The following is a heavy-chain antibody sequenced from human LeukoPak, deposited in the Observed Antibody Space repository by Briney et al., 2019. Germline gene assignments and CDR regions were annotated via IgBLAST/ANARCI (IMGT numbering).Heavy chain of an antibody. CDR1: GGSISSYY. J-gene: IGHJ4*02. V-gene: IGHV4-59*01. CDR2: IFYSGST. D-gene: IGHD3-22*01. Sequence: SETLSLTCTVSGGSISSYYWSWIRQPPGKGLEWIGYIFYSGSTNYNPSLKSRVTISVDTSKNQFSLKLSSVTAADTAVYYCATYYYDNSGYVHYFDYWGQGTLVTVSS. CDR3: ATYYYDNSGYVHYFDY.